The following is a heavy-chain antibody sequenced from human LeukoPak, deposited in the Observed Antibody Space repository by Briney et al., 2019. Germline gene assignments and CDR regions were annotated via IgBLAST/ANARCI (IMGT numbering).Heavy chain of an antibody. Sequence: ASVKVSCKVSGNTVTDLSMNWVRQAPGKGLEWMGGFDPEDVETIYAQKFQGRVTMIEDTSTETAYMELTSLRPEDTAVYYCATDFYRGRQFDYWGQGTLVTVSS. CDR3: ATDFYRGRQFDY. J-gene: IGHJ4*02. CDR1: GNTVTDLS. CDR2: FDPEDVET. V-gene: IGHV1-24*01. D-gene: IGHD2/OR15-2a*01.